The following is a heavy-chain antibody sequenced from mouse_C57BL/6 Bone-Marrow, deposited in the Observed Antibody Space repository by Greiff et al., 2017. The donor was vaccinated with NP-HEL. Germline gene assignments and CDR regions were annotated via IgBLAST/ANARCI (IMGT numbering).Heavy chain of an antibody. Sequence: EVKLVESGPVLVKPGASVKMSCKASGYTFTDYYMNWVKQSHGKSLEWIGVINPYNGGTSYNQKFKGKATLTVDKSSNTAYMELNSLTSEDSADYYFAKSVHYYCTPFAYCGQGTLVTVSA. D-gene: IGHD1-1*01. CDR1: GYTFTDYY. CDR2: INPYNGGT. J-gene: IGHJ3*01. CDR3: AKSVHYYCTPFAY. V-gene: IGHV1-19*01.